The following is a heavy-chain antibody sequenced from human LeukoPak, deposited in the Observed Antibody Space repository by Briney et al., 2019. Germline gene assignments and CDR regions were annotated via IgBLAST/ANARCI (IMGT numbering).Heavy chain of an antibody. CDR3: AVSNGSYGP. D-gene: IGHD2-15*01. V-gene: IGHV3-74*01. CDR2: INSDGTTT. Sequence: PGGSLRLSCASSAFNFTAYWMHGVRQDPRQGLLWVARINSDGTTTNYADSVKGRFTISIDNAKNTLFLQMNSLRAEDTAVYFCAVSNGSYGPWGQGALVTVSS. J-gene: IGHJ5*02. CDR1: AFNFTAYW.